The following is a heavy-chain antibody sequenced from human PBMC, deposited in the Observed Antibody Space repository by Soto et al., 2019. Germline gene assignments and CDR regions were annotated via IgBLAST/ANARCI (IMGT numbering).Heavy chain of an antibody. D-gene: IGHD3-3*01. CDR3: AKDRGGILEWLLPLDY. Sequence: GGSLRLSCAASGFTFSSYGMHWVRQAPGKGLEWVAVISYDGSNKYYADSVKGRFTISRDNSKNTLYLQMNSLRAEDTAVYYCAKDRGGILEWLLPLDYWGQGTLVTVSS. J-gene: IGHJ4*02. V-gene: IGHV3-30*18. CDR1: GFTFSSYG. CDR2: ISYDGSNK.